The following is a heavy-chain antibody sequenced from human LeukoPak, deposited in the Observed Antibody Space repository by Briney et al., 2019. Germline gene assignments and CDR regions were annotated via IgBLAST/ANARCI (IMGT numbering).Heavy chain of an antibody. CDR2: MNPNSGNT. J-gene: IGHJ6*02. CDR1: GYTFTSYD. V-gene: IGHV1-8*01. CDR3: ARSRSYYYGMDV. Sequence: GASVKVSCKASGYTFTSYDINWVRQAPGQGLEWMGWMNPNSGNTGYAQKFQGRVTMTRNTSISTAYMELSSLRSEDTAVYYCARSRSYYYGMDVWGQGTTVTVSS.